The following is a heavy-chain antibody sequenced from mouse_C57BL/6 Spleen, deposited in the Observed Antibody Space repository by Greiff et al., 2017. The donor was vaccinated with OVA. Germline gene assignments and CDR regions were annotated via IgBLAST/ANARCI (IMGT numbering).Heavy chain of an antibody. V-gene: IGHV14-2*01. CDR3: AKGLPFAY. D-gene: IGHD2-2*01. CDR2: IDPEDGET. J-gene: IGHJ3*01. Sequence: VQLQQSGAELVKPGASVKLSCTASGFNIKDYYMHWVKQRTEQGLEWIGRIDPEDGETKYAPTFQGKATITADTSSNTAYLQLSSLTSEDTAVYYCAKGLPFAYWGQGTLVTVSA. CDR1: GFNIKDYY.